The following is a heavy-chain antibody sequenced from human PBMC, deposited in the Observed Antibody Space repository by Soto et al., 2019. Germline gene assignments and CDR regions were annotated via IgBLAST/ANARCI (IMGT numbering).Heavy chain of an antibody. CDR1: GVSISNDVYY. D-gene: IGHD2-15*01. V-gene: IGHV4-31*03. J-gene: IGHJ4*02. Sequence: PSETLSLTCTVSGVSISNDVYYWTWIRQYPGKGLEWVGYIYYTGSTYYNPSLTSRVMMSLDTSKNQFSLKLTSVTAADTAMYYCARGLTGRRFDYWGQGTLVTVSS. CDR2: IYYTGST. CDR3: ARGLTGRRFDY.